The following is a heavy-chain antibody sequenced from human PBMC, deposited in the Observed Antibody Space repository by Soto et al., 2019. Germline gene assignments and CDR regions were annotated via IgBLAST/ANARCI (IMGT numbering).Heavy chain of an antibody. CDR2: ISGCGGST. CDR3: AKDLAVAGIFDY. CDR1: GFTFSSYA. Sequence: HPGGSLRLSCAASGFTFSSYAMSWVSQAPGKGLEWVSAISGCGGSTYYADSVKGRFTISRDNSKNTLYLQMNSLRAEDTAVYYCAKDLAVAGIFDYWGQGTLVTVSS. J-gene: IGHJ4*02. D-gene: IGHD6-19*01. V-gene: IGHV3-23*01.